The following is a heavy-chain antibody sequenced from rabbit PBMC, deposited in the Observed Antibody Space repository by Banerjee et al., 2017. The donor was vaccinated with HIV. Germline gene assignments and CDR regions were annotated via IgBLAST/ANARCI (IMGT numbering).Heavy chain of an antibody. J-gene: IGHJ4*01. CDR1: GIDFSSSYY. CDR2: IYTGSSGST. V-gene: IGHV1S45*01. Sequence: QEQLKESGGDLVKPGASLTLTCKASGIDFSSSYYMCWVRQAPGKGLEWIACIYTGSSGSTYYASWAKGRFTISKTSSTTVTLQMTSLTAADTATYFCARDEIRAPYTGYGYNLWGQGTLVTVS. D-gene: IGHD7-1*01. CDR3: ARDEIRAPYTGYGYNL.